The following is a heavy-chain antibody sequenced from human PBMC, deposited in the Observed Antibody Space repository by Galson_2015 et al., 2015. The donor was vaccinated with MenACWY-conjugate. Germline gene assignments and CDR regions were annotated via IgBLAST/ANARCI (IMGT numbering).Heavy chain of an antibody. J-gene: IGHJ6*02. CDR3: ARDRRRERDYYYYGMDV. CDR1: GGTFSNYG. CDR2: IIPMFGTA. Sequence: SVKVSCKASGGTFSNYGISWVRQAPGQGLEWMGGIIPMFGTANPAQKFQGRVTITADESTSTAYMRLSSLTFEDTAVYYCARDRRRERDYYYYGMDVWGQGTTVTVSS. V-gene: IGHV1-69*13.